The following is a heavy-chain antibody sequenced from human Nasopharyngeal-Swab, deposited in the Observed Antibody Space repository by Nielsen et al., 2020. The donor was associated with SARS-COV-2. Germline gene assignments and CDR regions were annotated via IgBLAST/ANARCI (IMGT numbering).Heavy chain of an antibody. CDR2: INRDGSST. Sequence: GESLKISCAASGFTLSTYWMHWVRQAPGKGLVWVSRINRDGSSTSYADSVKGRFTISRENAKNTLYLQMNSLRVEDTAVYYCARETAVAGDYYYDYWGQGTLVAVSS. V-gene: IGHV3-74*01. CDR3: ARETAVAGDYYYDY. CDR1: GFTLSTYW. D-gene: IGHD6-19*01. J-gene: IGHJ4*02.